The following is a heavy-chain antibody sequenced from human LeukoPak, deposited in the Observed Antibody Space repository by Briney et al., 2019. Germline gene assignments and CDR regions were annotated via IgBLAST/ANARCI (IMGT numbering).Heavy chain of an antibody. V-gene: IGHV3-73*01. J-gene: IGHJ5*02. CDR2: IRSKANSYAT. Sequence: GGSLRLSRAASGFTFSGSAMHWVRQASGKGLEWVGRIRSKANSYATAYAASVKGRFTISRDDSKNTAYLQMNSLKTEDTAVYYCTRDPDGQGWLQYHWGQGTLVTVSS. CDR1: GFTFSGSA. CDR3: TRDPDGQGWLQYH. D-gene: IGHD5-24*01.